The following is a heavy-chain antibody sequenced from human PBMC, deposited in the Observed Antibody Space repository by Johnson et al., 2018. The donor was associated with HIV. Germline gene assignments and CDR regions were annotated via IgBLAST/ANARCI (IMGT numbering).Heavy chain of an antibody. CDR2: MGTAGDR. J-gene: IGHJ3*02. Sequence: VQLVESGGGVVQPGGSLTLSCAASGFTFSNSDMHWVRQPTGQGLEWVSGMGTAGDRHYADSVNGRFTVSRENAKNSVYLQMNSLRSDDTAVYYCSSDYGDYDHAFDIWGRGTVVTVTS. CDR1: GFTFSNSD. CDR3: SSDYGDYDHAFDI. D-gene: IGHD4-17*01. V-gene: IGHV3-13*01.